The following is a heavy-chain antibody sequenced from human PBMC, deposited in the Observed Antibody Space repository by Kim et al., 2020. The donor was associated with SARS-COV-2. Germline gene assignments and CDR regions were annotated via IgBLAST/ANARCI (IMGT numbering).Heavy chain of an antibody. CDR1: GYTFTSYA. J-gene: IGHJ4*02. V-gene: IGHV1-3*01. CDR2: INAGNGNT. Sequence: ASVKVSCKASGYTFTSYAMHWVRQAPGQRLEWMGWINAGNGNTKYSQKFQGRVTITRDTSASTAYMELSSLRSEDTAVYYCVTEVGYYYYGSGSHTGWGQGTLVTVSS. CDR3: VTEVGYYYYGSGSHTG. D-gene: IGHD3-10*01.